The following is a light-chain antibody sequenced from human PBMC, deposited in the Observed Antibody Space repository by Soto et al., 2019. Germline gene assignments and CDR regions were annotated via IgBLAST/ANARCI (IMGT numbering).Light chain of an antibody. CDR3: QQRSNWLYT. V-gene: IGKV3-11*01. Sequence: ETVLTQSPATLYLSPGERATLSCRASQSISSYLVWYQQKPGQAPRLLIFDATNRATGVPARFSGSGSRTDFSLTISSLEPEDFAVYYCQQRSNWLYTFGQGTRLEIK. J-gene: IGKJ2*01. CDR1: QSISSY. CDR2: DAT.